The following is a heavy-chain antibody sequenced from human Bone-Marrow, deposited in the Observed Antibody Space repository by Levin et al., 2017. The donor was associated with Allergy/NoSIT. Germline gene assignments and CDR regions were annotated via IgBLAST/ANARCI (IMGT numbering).Heavy chain of an antibody. D-gene: IGHD4/OR15-4a*01. Sequence: GGSLRLSCAASGFIFSRHSFYWVRQAPGKGLEWLAVVSHDGTHKYYADSVKGRFTISRDKSDNTLYLQMTSLRVEDTAVYYCESGSGAGANYCASGLDVWGQGTTVTVSS. CDR3: ESGSGAGANYCASGLDV. J-gene: IGHJ6*02. CDR1: GFIFSRHS. V-gene: IGHV3-30*04. CDR2: VSHDGTHK.